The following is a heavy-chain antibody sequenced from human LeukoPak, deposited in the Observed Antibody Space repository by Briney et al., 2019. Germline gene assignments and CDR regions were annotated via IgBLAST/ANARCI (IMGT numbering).Heavy chain of an antibody. Sequence: GGSLRLSCAASGFTVISNYMSWVRQAPGKGLEWVSVIYSGGSTYYADSVKGRFTISRDNSKNTLYLQMNSLRAEDTAVYYCARVMYYYDSSGYYYFDYWGQGTLVTVSS. CDR1: GFTVISNY. V-gene: IGHV3-66*02. CDR2: IYSGGST. CDR3: ARVMYYYDSSGYYYFDY. J-gene: IGHJ4*02. D-gene: IGHD3-22*01.